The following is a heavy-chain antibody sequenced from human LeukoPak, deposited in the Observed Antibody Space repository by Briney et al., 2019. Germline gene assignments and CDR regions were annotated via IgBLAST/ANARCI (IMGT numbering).Heavy chain of an antibody. CDR2: IRYDGSNK. CDR3: AKVDYGGNSGWAFDI. D-gene: IGHD4-23*01. V-gene: IGHV3-30*02. J-gene: IGHJ3*02. CDR1: GFTFSSYG. Sequence: PGGSLRLSCAASGFTFSSYGMHWVRQAPGKGLEWVAFIRYDGSNKYYADSVKGRFTISRDNSKNTLYLQMNSLRAEDTAVYYCAKVDYGGNSGWAFDIWGQGTMVTVSS.